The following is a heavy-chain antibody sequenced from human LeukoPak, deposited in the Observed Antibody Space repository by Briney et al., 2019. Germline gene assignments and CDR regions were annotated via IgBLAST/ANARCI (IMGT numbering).Heavy chain of an antibody. D-gene: IGHD1-1*01. CDR1: GFTSCTFG. Sequence: GGSRRPSCALSGFTSCTFGTECGSQAPGKGLEWVAIIWNDGSKKYYADSVKGRFTISRDSSENTVFRQIYSLRAEDTAIYFCAGTSSMYYFMDVWGQGTTVTVSS. J-gene: IGHJ6*02. CDR2: IWNDGSKK. V-gene: IGHV3-33*07. CDR3: AGTSSMYYFMDV.